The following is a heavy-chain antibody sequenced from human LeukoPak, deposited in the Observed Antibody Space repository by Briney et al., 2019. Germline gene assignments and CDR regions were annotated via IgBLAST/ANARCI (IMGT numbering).Heavy chain of an antibody. Sequence: GGSLRLSCAASGFTFSSYAMHWVRQAPGKGLEWVAVISYDGSNKYYADSVKGRFTISRDNSKNTLYLQMNSLRAEDTAVYYCAREYRLYSSNWYLVGYWGQGTLVTVSS. CDR3: AREYRLYSSNWYLVGY. V-gene: IGHV3-30-3*01. CDR1: GFTFSSYA. D-gene: IGHD6-13*01. J-gene: IGHJ4*02. CDR2: ISYDGSNK.